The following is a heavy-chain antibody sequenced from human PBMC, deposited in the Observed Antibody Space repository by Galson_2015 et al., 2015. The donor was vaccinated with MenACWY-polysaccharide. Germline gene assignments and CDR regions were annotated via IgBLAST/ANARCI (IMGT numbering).Heavy chain of an antibody. V-gene: IGHV3-48*02. Sequence: SLRLSCAASGFTFSTYSMTWVRQAPGKGLEWVSYISSSSRTIYYGDSVKGRFTISRDNAKSSLYLQMNSLRNEDTAVYYCARDSGIAGADDYWGQGTLVTVSS. CDR3: ARDSGIAGADDY. D-gene: IGHD6-13*01. CDR1: GFTFSTYS. J-gene: IGHJ4*02. CDR2: ISSSSRTI.